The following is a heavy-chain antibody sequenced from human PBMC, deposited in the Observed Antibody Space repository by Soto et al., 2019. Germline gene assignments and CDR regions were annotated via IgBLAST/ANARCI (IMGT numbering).Heavy chain of an antibody. CDR2: IYSGGST. Sequence: EVQLVESGGGWIQPGGSLRLSCAASGFTVSSNYMSWVRQAPGKGLEWVSVIYSGGSTYYADSVKGRFTISRDNSKNTLYLQMNSLRAEDTVVYYCARDRVESGYPEYFQNWGQGTLVTVSS. V-gene: IGHV3-53*01. D-gene: IGHD3-22*01. CDR1: GFTVSSNY. CDR3: ARDRVESGYPEYFQN. J-gene: IGHJ1*01.